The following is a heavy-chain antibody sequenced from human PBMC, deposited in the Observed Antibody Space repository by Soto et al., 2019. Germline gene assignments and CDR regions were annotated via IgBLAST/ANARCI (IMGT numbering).Heavy chain of an antibody. CDR1: GFTFSNYG. CDR3: AAGEPLNY. V-gene: IGHV3-33*01. D-gene: IGHD3-10*01. J-gene: IGHJ4*02. CDR2: IWYDGSNK. Sequence: QMQLVESGGGVVQPGRSLILSCAASGFTFSNYGMHWVRQAPGKGLEWVAIIWYDGSNKYYADSVKGRFTISRDNSKNTVFLQMNSLRAEDTAMYFCAAGEPLNYRGQGTLVTVSS.